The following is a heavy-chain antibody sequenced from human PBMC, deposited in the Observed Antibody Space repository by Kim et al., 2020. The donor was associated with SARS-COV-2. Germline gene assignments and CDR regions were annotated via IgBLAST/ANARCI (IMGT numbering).Heavy chain of an antibody. J-gene: IGHJ4*02. CDR3: ADSSGTNY. V-gene: IGHV1-2*02. CDR2: SGGT. Sequence: SGGTNYAQKFQGRVTMTRDTSISTAYMELSRLRSDDTAVYYCADSSGTNYWGQGTLVTVSS. D-gene: IGHD6-19*01.